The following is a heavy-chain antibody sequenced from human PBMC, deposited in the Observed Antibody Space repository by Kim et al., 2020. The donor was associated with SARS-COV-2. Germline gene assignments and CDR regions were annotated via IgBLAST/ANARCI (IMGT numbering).Heavy chain of an antibody. CDR2: ISTSGST. J-gene: IGHJ6*02. Sequence: SETLSLTCTVSGGSISSGSYYWSWIRQPAGKGLEWIGRISTSGSTNYNPSLKSRFTISVDTSKYQFSLKLSSVTAADTAVYYCARGVAVVAAPLYYYYYGMDVWGQGTTVTVSS. V-gene: IGHV4-61*02. CDR1: GGSISSGSYY. D-gene: IGHD2-15*01. CDR3: ARGVAVVAAPLYYYYYGMDV.